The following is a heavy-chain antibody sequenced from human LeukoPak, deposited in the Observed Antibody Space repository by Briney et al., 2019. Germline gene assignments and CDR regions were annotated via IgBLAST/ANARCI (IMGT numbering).Heavy chain of an antibody. Sequence: SETLSLTCTVSGYSISSGYYWGWIRQPPGKGLEWIGEINHSGSTNYNPSPKSRVTISVDTSKNQFSLKLSSVTAADTAVYYCARGGFMIFPSYYYMDVWGKGTTVTVSS. D-gene: IGHD3/OR15-3a*01. CDR2: INHSGST. V-gene: IGHV4-38-2*02. CDR1: GYSISSGYY. CDR3: ARGGFMIFPSYYYMDV. J-gene: IGHJ6*03.